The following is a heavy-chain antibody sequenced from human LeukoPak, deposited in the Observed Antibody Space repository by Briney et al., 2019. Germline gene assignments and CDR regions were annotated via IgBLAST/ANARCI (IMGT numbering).Heavy chain of an antibody. CDR1: GFTFSSYE. J-gene: IGHJ6*02. CDR2: ISSSGSTI. Sequence: GGSLRLSCAASGFTFSSYEMNWVRQAPGKGLEWVSYISSSGSTIYYADSVKGRFTISRDNAKNSLYLQMNSLRAEDTAVYYFARHRWDYYHYGMDVWGQGTKVTVSS. D-gene: IGHD3-16*01. V-gene: IGHV3-48*03. CDR3: ARHRWDYYHYGMDV.